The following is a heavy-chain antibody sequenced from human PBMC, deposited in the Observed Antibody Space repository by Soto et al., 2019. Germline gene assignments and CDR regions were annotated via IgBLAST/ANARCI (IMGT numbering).Heavy chain of an antibody. D-gene: IGHD3-3*01. CDR3: ARDRTFALLEWSPSDSYGMDV. CDR2: ISTSNGYT. Sequence: QVQLVQSAGEVKEPGASLKVACKASCYSFSTYGISWVRQAPGQGLEWMGWISTSNGYTNYAQKFQGRVSMTTDTTTNTAYMEVRSLRSDDTAFYFCARDRTFALLEWSPSDSYGMDVWGQGTSVTVSS. J-gene: IGHJ6*02. CDR1: CYSFSTYG. V-gene: IGHV1-18*01.